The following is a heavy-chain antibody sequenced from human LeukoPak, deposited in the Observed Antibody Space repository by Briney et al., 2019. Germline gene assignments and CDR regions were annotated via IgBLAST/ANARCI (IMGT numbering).Heavy chain of an antibody. V-gene: IGHV3-23*01. CDR3: AKTPPYKKYFDY. Sequence: GGSLRLSCAASGFTFNNYAMSWVRQAPGKGLEWVSTISNSGDATYYADSVKGRFTISRDNSKNTLYLQMNSLRAEDTAVYYCAKTPPYKKYFDYWGQGTLVTVSS. D-gene: IGHD1-1*01. CDR2: ISNSGDAT. CDR1: GFTFNNYA. J-gene: IGHJ4*02.